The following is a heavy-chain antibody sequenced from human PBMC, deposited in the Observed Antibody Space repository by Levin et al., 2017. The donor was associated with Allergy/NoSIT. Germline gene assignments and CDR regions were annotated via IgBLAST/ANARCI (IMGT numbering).Heavy chain of an antibody. V-gene: IGHV3-13*01. CDR3: ARGGEYSYGYVGNYYYGMDV. J-gene: IGHJ6*02. CDR1: GFTFSSYD. Sequence: GGSLRLSCAASGFTFSSYDMHWVRQATGKGLEWVSAIGTAGDTYYPGSVKGRFTISRENAKNSLYLQMNSLRAGDTAVYYCARGGEYSYGYVGNYYYGMDVWGQGTTVTVSS. D-gene: IGHD5-18*01. CDR2: IGTAGDT.